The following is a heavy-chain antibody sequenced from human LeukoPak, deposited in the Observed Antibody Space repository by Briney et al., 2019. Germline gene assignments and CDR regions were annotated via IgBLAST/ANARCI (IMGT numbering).Heavy chain of an antibody. CDR2: INPKSGDS. V-gene: IGHV1-2*02. CDR1: GYVFPGYY. Sequence: GASVKVSCKASGYVFPGYYIYWVRQAPGQGLEWVGWINPKSGDSNYGQRFQGRVIMTRDTSTTTAYMEVSRLASDDTAVYYCTRGSSYGLPHQFWGQGTLATVSS. D-gene: IGHD5-18*01. J-gene: IGHJ4*02. CDR3: TRGSSYGLPHQF.